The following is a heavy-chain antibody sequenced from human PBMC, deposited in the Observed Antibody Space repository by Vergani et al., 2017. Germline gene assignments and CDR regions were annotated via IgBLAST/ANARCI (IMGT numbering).Heavy chain of an antibody. CDR2: INSDGSST. CDR3: AKDKFPWGGYSSSLMGMDV. Sequence: EVQLVESGGGLVQPGGSLRLSCAASGFTFSSYWMHWVRQAPGKGLVWVSRINSDGSSTSYADSVKGRFTISRDNAKNTLYLQMNSLRAEDTAVYYCAKDKFPWGGYSSSLMGMDVWGQGTTVTVSS. J-gene: IGHJ6*02. CDR1: GFTFSSYW. D-gene: IGHD6-6*01. V-gene: IGHV3-74*01.